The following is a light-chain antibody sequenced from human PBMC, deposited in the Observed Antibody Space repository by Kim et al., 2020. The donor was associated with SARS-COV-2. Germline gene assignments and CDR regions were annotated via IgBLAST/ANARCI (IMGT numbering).Light chain of an antibody. CDR3: SSYTSSSTLYV. CDR1: TSDVGSYNR. CDR2: EVS. Sequence: QSVTIPSTGPTSDVGSYNRVSWYQQPPGTAPILMIYEVSNRPSGVPDRFSGSKSGNTASLTISGLQAEDEADYYCSSYTSSSTLYVFGTGTKVTVL. V-gene: IGLV2-18*02. J-gene: IGLJ1*01.